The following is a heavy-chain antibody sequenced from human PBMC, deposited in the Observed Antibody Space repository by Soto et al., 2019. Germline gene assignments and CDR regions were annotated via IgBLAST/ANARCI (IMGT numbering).Heavy chain of an antibody. V-gene: IGHV1-8*02. J-gene: IGHJ2*01. CDR1: GYTFTSYD. D-gene: IGHD2-15*01. Sequence: QVQLVQSGAEVKKPGASVKVSCKASGYTFTSYDVNWVRQAPGQGLEWMGWTHPNSNKKGYAQKFQGRVTMTTDTSISTAYMELSGLKSEDTAVYYCARGLVVVDATFWDFDIWGRGTLVTVSS. CDR2: THPNSNKK. CDR3: ARGLVVVDATFWDFDI.